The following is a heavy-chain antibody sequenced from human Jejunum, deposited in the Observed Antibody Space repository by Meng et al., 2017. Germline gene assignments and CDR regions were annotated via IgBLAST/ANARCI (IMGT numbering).Heavy chain of an antibody. V-gene: IGHV4-4*02. Sequence: QLQHPGSVPVLVEPSCTCSLPGDVSGVRVNTPDWCSWVRPYPWKGLEWIGEIYHTGSTNYNPSLKIRVSVSMDGSKNQFSLKLTSVTAADTAVYFCARVREVPLGTGDWFDPWGQGTLVTVSS. CDR3: ARVREVPLGTGDWFDP. CDR2: IYHTGST. J-gene: IGHJ5*02. D-gene: IGHD1/OR15-1a*01. CDR1: GVRVNTPDW.